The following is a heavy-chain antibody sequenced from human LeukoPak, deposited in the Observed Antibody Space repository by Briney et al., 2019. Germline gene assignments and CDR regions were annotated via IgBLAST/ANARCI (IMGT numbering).Heavy chain of an antibody. V-gene: IGHV3-23*01. CDR1: GFTFRSYV. Sequence: GGSLGLSCAASGFTFRSYVMSWVRQAPGKGMEWVSAITGDGGGTNHADSVKGRFTISRDNSKNTLYLQMNSLRGEDTAVYYCAKETSSGNFVTVDCWGQGTLVTVSS. CDR3: AKETSSGNFVTVDC. J-gene: IGHJ4*02. D-gene: IGHD1-26*01. CDR2: ITGDGGGT.